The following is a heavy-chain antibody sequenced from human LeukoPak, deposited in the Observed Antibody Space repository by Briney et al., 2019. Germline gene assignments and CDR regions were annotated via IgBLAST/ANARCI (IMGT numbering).Heavy chain of an antibody. D-gene: IGHD3-9*01. CDR2: IYYSGST. V-gene: IGHV4-39*07. CDR1: GGSISSSSYY. J-gene: IGHJ5*02. Sequence: SETLSLTCTVSGGSISSSSYYWGWLRQPPGRGVEWIGSIYYSGSTYYNPSLKSRVTISVDTSKNQFSLKLSSVTAADTAVYYCARGLRYFDWLLSYWFDPWGQGTLVTVSS. CDR3: ARGLRYFDWLLSYWFDP.